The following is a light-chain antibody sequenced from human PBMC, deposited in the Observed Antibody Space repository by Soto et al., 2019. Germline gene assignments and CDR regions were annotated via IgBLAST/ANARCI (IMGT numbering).Light chain of an antibody. CDR3: MQATQLRT. Sequence: EIVLTQTPLLSPVTLGQPASISCRSSRSLVASDGNAYLTWLHQRPGQPPRPLIYKVSQRLSGXPXIFSGSGAGTDFTLHISRVEAEDVGTYFCMQATQLRTFVQGTRLEIK. CDR2: KVS. J-gene: IGKJ5*01. V-gene: IGKV2-24*01. CDR1: RSLVASDGNAY.